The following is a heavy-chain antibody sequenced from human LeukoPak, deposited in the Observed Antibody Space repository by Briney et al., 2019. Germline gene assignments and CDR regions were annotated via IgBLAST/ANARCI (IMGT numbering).Heavy chain of an antibody. Sequence: KDGESLKISCKGSGYSFTSYWIGWGRQMPGKGLEWMGIIYPGDSDTSYSPSFQGQVTISADKSISTAYLQWSSLKASDTAMYSSARQGRSLASFDYWGQGTLVTVSS. CDR1: GYSFTSYW. CDR3: ARQGRSLASFDY. J-gene: IGHJ4*02. V-gene: IGHV5-51*01. CDR2: IYPGDSDT.